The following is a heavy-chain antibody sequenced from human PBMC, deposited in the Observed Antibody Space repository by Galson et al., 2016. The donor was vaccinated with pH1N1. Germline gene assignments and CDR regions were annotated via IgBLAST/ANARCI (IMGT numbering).Heavy chain of an antibody. Sequence: SVKVSCKASGYTFSNYGIIWVRQAPGQGFEWMGWISDYNGDTIYAQKFQGRVTMTTDTSTSTAYMDLRSLRSEDTAVYYCARDRLLRGVIVLPPYYYYLDVWGKGTTVTVSS. CDR3: ARDRLLRGVIVLPPYYYYLDV. CDR2: ISDYNGDT. D-gene: IGHD3-10*01. J-gene: IGHJ6*03. V-gene: IGHV1-18*01. CDR1: GYTFSNYG.